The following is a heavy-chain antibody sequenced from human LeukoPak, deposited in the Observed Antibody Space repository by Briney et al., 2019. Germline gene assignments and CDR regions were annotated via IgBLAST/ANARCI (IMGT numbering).Heavy chain of an antibody. Sequence: GESLKISCKGSGYSFTSYWIGWVRQMPGKGLEWMGIIYPGDSDTRYSPSFQGQVTISADKSISTAYLQWSSLKASDTAMYHCARVFKYYYDSSGYYNFDYWGQGTLVTVSS. CDR1: GYSFTSYW. V-gene: IGHV5-51*01. J-gene: IGHJ4*02. D-gene: IGHD3-22*01. CDR2: IYPGDSDT. CDR3: ARVFKYYYDSSGYYNFDY.